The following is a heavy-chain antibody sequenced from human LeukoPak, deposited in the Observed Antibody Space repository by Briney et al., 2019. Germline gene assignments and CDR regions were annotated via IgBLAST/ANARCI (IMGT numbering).Heavy chain of an antibody. V-gene: IGHV4-34*01. J-gene: IGHJ5*01. CDR3: TRGDTWFDCGDGSCINWFDP. CDR1: GGSFRGYY. Sequence: SETLSLTCAVYGGSFRGYYWTWIRQPPGKGLEWIGHVNHAGSTIYNPSLKSRLSISVDTSTKQFSLNLTSLTAADTAVYYCTRGDTWFDCGDGSCINWFDPWGQGTLVSVSS. CDR2: VNHAGST. D-gene: IGHD2-15*01.